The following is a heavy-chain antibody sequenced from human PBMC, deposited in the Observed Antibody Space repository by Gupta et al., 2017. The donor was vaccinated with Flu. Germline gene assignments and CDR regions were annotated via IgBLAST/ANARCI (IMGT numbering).Heavy chain of an antibody. V-gene: IGHV1-46*01. D-gene: IGHD3-10*01. Sequence: QVQLVQSGAEVKKPGASVKVSCKASGYTFTSYYMHWVRQAPGQGLEWMGIIKPSGGSTSDAQKFQGRVNMTRDTSTSTVYMELRRLRSEDTAVYDGARESSGSYPHGGQGTLVTVSS. CDR3: ARESSGSYPH. CDR1: GYTFTSYY. J-gene: IGHJ4*02. CDR2: IKPSGGST.